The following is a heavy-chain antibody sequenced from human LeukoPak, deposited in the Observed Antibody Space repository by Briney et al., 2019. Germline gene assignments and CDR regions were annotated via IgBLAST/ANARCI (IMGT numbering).Heavy chain of an antibody. D-gene: IGHD3-9*01. CDR2: IIPIFGTA. V-gene: IGHV1-69*13. CDR3: ARELHDILTGYYRYYFDY. CDR1: GGTFSSYA. J-gene: IGHJ4*02. Sequence: ASVKVSCKASGGTFSSYAISWVRQAPGQGLEWVGGIIPIFGTANYAQKFQGRVTITADESTSTAYMELSSLRSEDTAVYYCARELHDILTGYYRYYFDYWGQGTLVTVSS.